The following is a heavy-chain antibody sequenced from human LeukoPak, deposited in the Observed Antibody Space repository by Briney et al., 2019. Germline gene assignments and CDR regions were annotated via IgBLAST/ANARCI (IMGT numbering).Heavy chain of an antibody. CDR3: AKSEGYCRGGSCSTGYFDY. D-gene: IGHD2-15*01. CDR1: GFTFSSYS. V-gene: IGHV3-21*04. Sequence: PGGSLRLSCAASGFTFSSYSMNWVRQAPGKGLEWVSSISSSSSYIYYADSVKGRFTISRDNAKNSLYLQMNSLRAEDTAVYYCAKSEGYCRGGSCSTGYFDYWGQGTLVTVSS. J-gene: IGHJ4*02. CDR2: ISSSSSYI.